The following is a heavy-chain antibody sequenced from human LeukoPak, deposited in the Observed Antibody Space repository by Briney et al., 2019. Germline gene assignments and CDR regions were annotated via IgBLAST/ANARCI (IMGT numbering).Heavy chain of an antibody. CDR3: AKFYSEVNYFDY. V-gene: IGHV3-30*18. D-gene: IGHD3-22*01. Sequence: GGPLRLSCAASGFTFSSYGMHWVRQAPGKGLEWVAVISYDGSNKYYADSVKGRFTISRDNSKNTLYLQMNSLRAEDTAVYYCAKFYSEVNYFDYWGQGTLVTVSS. J-gene: IGHJ4*02. CDR2: ISYDGSNK. CDR1: GFTFSSYG.